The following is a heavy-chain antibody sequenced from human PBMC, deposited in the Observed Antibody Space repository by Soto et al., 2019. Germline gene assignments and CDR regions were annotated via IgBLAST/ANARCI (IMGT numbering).Heavy chain of an antibody. CDR2: MSSRSDYI. D-gene: IGHD5-12*01. J-gene: IGHJ4*02. V-gene: IGHV3-21*01. Sequence: VVSLRISCAASGFIFSSYSMNWVRQAPGKGLEWISSMSSRSDYIYYADSLKGRFTISRDNAKNSLYLQMNSLRADDTAVYYCAREVDFGFDYWGQGTPVTVSS. CDR1: GFIFSSYS. CDR3: AREVDFGFDY.